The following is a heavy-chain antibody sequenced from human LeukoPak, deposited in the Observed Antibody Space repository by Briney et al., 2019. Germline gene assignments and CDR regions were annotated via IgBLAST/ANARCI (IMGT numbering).Heavy chain of an antibody. D-gene: IGHD3-16*02. CDR2: ISAYNGNT. CDR1: GYTFTSYG. J-gene: IGHJ4*02. CDR3: ARSVITFGGVIDDYFDY. V-gene: IGHV1-18*01. Sequence: ASVKVSCKASGYTFTSYGISWVRQAPGQGLEWMGWISAYNGNTNYAQKFQGRVTITADESTSTAYMELSSLRSEDTAVYYCARSVITFGGVIDDYFDYWGQGTLVTVSS.